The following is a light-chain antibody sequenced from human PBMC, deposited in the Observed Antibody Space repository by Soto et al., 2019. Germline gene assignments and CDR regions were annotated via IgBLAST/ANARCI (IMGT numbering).Light chain of an antibody. J-gene: IGLJ2*01. CDR2: RNN. CDR1: SANIGSKY. Sequence: QSVLTQPPSASGTPGQRVTISCSGSSANIGSKYVYWYQQLPGTAPKLLMYRNNQRPSGVPDRFSGAKSGTSASLAISGLRAEDEADYDCAAWDAGVSGPAFGGGTKVTVL. CDR3: AAWDAGVSGPA. V-gene: IGLV1-47*01.